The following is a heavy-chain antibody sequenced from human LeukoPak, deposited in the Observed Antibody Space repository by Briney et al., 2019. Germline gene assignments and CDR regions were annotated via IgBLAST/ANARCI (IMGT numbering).Heavy chain of an antibody. V-gene: IGHV3-21*01. D-gene: IGHD6-6*01. Sequence: GSLRLSCAASGFTFSSYSMNWVRQAPGKGLEWASSISSSSSYIYYADSVKGRFTISRDNAKNSLYLQMNSLRAEDTAVYYCARDRGTTSSAGYYFDTWGQGALVTVSS. CDR1: GFTFSSYS. J-gene: IGHJ4*02. CDR3: ARDRGTTSSAGYYFDT. CDR2: ISSSSSYI.